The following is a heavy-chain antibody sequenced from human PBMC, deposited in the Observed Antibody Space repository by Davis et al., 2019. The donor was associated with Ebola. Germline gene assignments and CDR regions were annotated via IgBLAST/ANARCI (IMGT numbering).Heavy chain of an antibody. CDR1: GGSISNYF. CDR3: ARNYDFWSGYRSHYGMDV. J-gene: IGHJ6*02. Sequence: GSLRLSCTVPGGSISNYFWTWIRQPPGKGLEWIGYIYTGSTNYNPSLKSRVTISVDMSKNQFSLRLSSVTAADTAVYYCARNYDFWSGYRSHYGMDVWGQGTTVTVSS. CDR2: IYTGST. D-gene: IGHD3-3*01. V-gene: IGHV4-59*01.